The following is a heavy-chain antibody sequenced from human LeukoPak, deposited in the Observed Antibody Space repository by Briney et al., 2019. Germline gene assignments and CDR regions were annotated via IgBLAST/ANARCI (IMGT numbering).Heavy chain of an antibody. CDR3: ARHGTGNFPLDY. CDR1: GGSIRSYY. J-gene: IGHJ4*02. D-gene: IGHD3/OR15-3a*01. V-gene: IGHV4-59*08. Sequence: SETLSLTCIVSGGSIRSYYWSWIRQPPGKGLEWIGFIYSSGSTNYNPSLKSRVTISLDTPQNQFSLRLTSVTAADTGAYYCARHGTGNFPLDYWGQGILVTVFS. CDR2: IYSSGST.